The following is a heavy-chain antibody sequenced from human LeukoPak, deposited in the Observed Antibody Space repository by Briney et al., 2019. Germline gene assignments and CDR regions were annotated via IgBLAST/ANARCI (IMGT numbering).Heavy chain of an antibody. J-gene: IGHJ4*02. Sequence: GASVKVSCKASGYTFTGYYMHWVRQAPGQGLEWMGWINPNSGGTNYAQKFQGRVTMTRDTSNSTAYMELSRLRSDDTAVYYCASPADNYYDSSGYYLDYWGQGTLVTVSS. CDR1: GYTFTGYY. CDR3: ASPADNYYDSSGYYLDY. D-gene: IGHD3-22*01. V-gene: IGHV1-2*02. CDR2: INPNSGGT.